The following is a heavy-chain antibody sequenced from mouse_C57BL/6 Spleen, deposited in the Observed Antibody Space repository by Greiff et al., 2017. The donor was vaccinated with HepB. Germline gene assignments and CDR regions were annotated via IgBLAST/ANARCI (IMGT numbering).Heavy chain of an antibody. CDR1: GFTFSSYA. J-gene: IGHJ3*01. CDR3: AYDEAWFAY. CDR2: ISDGGSYT. D-gene: IGHD2-12*01. V-gene: IGHV5-4*01. Sequence: DVHLVESGGGLVKPGGSLKLSCAASGFTFSSYAMSWVRQTPEKRLEWVATISDGGSYTYYPDNVKGRFTISRDNAKNNLYLQMSHLKSEDTAMYYCAYDEAWFAYWGQGTLVTVSA.